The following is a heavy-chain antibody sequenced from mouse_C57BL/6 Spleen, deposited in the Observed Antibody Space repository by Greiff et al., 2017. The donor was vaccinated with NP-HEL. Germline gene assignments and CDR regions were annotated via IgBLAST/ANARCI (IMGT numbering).Heavy chain of an antibody. Sequence: EVQLQESGPELVKPGASVKISCKASGYSFTGYYMHWVKQSHGNILDWIGYIYPYNGVSSYNQKFKGKATLTVDKSSSTAYMELRSLTSEDSAVYYCARSEGNYLPAWFAYWGQGTLVTVSA. D-gene: IGHD2-1*01. J-gene: IGHJ3*01. CDR1: GYSFTGYY. V-gene: IGHV1-31*01. CDR2: IYPYNGVS. CDR3: ARSEGNYLPAWFAY.